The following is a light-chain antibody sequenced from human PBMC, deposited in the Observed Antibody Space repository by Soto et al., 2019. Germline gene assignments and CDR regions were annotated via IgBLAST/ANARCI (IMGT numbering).Light chain of an antibody. CDR1: QSISSW. Sequence: DIQMTQSPSTLSASVGDRVTITCRASQSISSWLAWYQQKPGKAPKLLIYKASSLESGVPSRFSGSGSGTEFTLTISSLQPDDFATYYCQQYNSYPWTFGQGTKVEF. CDR2: KAS. V-gene: IGKV1-5*03. CDR3: QQYNSYPWT. J-gene: IGKJ1*01.